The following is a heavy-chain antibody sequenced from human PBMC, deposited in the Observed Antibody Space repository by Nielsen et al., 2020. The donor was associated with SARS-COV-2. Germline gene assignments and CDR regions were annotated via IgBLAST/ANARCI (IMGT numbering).Heavy chain of an antibody. V-gene: IGHV4-30-4*01. Sequence: SCTVSGGSVSNGDYYWSWIRQPPGKGLEWITYIYHSGSTYYNPSLKSRLSVSVDMSKNQFSLRLSAVTAADTAVYYCARNYGDYLPGDYWGQGTLVTVSS. CDR3: ARNYGDYLPGDY. D-gene: IGHD4-17*01. CDR1: GGSVSNGDYY. CDR2: IYHSGST. J-gene: IGHJ4*02.